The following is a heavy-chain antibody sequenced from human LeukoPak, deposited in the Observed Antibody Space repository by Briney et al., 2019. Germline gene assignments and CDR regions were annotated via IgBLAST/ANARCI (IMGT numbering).Heavy chain of an antibody. CDR1: GFTFSSDA. Sequence: GGSLRLSCAASGFTFSSDAMSWVRQAPGKGLEWVAGISGRGDSIYYLDSVKGRFTISRDNAKNTVYLQINSLRAEDTAVYYCAREWQGGIAAAGTRIEGDYWGQGTLVAVSS. CDR2: ISGRGDSI. CDR3: AREWQGGIAAAGTRIEGDY. V-gene: IGHV3-23*01. J-gene: IGHJ4*02. D-gene: IGHD6-13*01.